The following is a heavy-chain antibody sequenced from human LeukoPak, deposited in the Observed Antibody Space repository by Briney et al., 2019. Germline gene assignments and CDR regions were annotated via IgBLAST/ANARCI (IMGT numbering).Heavy chain of an antibody. CDR3: ARDGRYFDWLYPDY. CDR2: INPTGGST. D-gene: IGHD3-9*01. Sequence: ASVKVSCKASGYTFTSYYMHWVRQAPGQGLEWMGLINPTGGSTGYAQKFQGRVTMTRDMSTSTAYMELRSLRSDDTAVYYCARDGRYFDWLYPDYWGQGTLVTVSS. J-gene: IGHJ4*02. CDR1: GYTFTSYY. V-gene: IGHV1-46*01.